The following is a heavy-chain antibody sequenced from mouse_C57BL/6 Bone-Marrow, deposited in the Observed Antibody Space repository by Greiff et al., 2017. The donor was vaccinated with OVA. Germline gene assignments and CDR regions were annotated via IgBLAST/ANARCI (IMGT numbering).Heavy chain of an antibody. CDR2: IDPSDSYT. J-gene: IGHJ3*01. CDR1: GYTFTSYW. Sequence: QVQLQQSGAELVMPGASVKLSCKASGYTFTSYWMHWVKQRPGQGLEWIGEIDPSDSYTNYNHTFKGKFTFTVDKSSSTVFMHLTSLTAEDTAVYYCARRIADSGSSCFDDGGTGTMVTVSA. D-gene: IGHD1-1*01. CDR3: ARRIADSGSSCFDD. V-gene: IGHV1-69*01.